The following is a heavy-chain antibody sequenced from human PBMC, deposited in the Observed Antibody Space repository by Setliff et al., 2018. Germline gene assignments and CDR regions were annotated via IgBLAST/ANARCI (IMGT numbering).Heavy chain of an antibody. CDR3: ARVDLWFGELLSPYYYYGMDV. D-gene: IGHD3-10*01. J-gene: IGHJ6*02. CDR1: GFTFSSYG. V-gene: IGHV3-30*03. Sequence: GESLKISCAASGFTFSSYGMHWVRQAPGKGLEWVAVISYDGSNKYYADSVKGRFTISRDNSKNTLYLQMNSLRAEDTAVYYCARVDLWFGELLSPYYYYGMDVWGQGTTVTVSS. CDR2: ISYDGSNK.